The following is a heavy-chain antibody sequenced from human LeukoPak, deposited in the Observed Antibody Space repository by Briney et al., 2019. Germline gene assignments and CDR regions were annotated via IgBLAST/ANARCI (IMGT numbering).Heavy chain of an antibody. CDR3: ARGGGYNSY. CDR2: ISSSSSTI. V-gene: IGHV3-48*01. Sequence: GESLRLSCAASGFTFSTYSMNWVRQAPGKGLEWVSYISSSSSTIYYADSVKGRFTISRDNAKNSLYLQMNSLRAEDTAVYYCARGGGYNSYWGQGTLVTVSS. CDR1: GFTFSTYS. J-gene: IGHJ4*02. D-gene: IGHD5-24*01.